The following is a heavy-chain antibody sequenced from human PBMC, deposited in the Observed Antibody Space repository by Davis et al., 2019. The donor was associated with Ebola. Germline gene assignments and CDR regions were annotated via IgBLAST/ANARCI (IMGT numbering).Heavy chain of an antibody. CDR3: ARQVSYYYDSSGYRLYWYFDL. D-gene: IGHD3-22*01. V-gene: IGHV4-39*01. J-gene: IGHJ2*01. Sequence: MPSETLSLTCAVYGGSFSGYYWGWIRQPPGKGLEWIGSIYYSGSTYYNPSLKSRVTISVDTSKNQFSLKLSSVTAADTAVYYCARQVSYYYDSSGYRLYWYFDLWGRGTLVTVSS. CDR1: GGSFSGYY. CDR2: IYYSGST.